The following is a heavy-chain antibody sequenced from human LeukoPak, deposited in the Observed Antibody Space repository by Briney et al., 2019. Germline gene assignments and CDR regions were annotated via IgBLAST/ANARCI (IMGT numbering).Heavy chain of an antibody. J-gene: IGHJ4*02. D-gene: IGHD4-23*01. Sequence: SETLSLTCTVSGGSVTSTDYYWGWIRQPPGKGLEWIGYIYYSGSTNYNPSLKSRVTISVDTSKNQFSLKLSSVTAADTAVYYCARDSGNYYFDYWGQGTLVTVSS. V-gene: IGHV4-61*08. CDR2: IYYSGST. CDR3: ARDSGNYYFDY. CDR1: GGSVTSTDYY.